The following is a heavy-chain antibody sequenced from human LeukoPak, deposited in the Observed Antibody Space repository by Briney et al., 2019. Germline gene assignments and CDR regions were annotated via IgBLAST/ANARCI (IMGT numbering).Heavy chain of an antibody. Sequence: SETLSLTCTVSGASISTSTYYWGWVRQPPGKGLEWIGNIYYSGTTYYNPSLKSRVTISEDTSRNRFSLMLSSVTAADTAIYFCAGQVSDYYYHYMDVWGEGTTVIVSS. CDR2: IYYSGTT. V-gene: IGHV4-39*01. CDR3: AGQVSDYYYHYMDV. J-gene: IGHJ6*03. CDR1: GASISTSTYY.